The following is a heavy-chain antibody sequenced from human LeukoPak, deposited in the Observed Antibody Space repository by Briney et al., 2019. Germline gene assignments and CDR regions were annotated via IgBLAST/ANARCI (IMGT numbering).Heavy chain of an antibody. J-gene: IGHJ4*02. CDR2: IYSGGST. Sequence: GGSLRLSCAASGFTVSSNYMSWVRQAPGKGLEWVSVIYSGGSTYYADSVKGRFTISRDNSKNTLYLQMNSLRAEDTAVYYCARFEQWLAYFDYWGQGTLVTVSS. V-gene: IGHV3-53*01. D-gene: IGHD6-19*01. CDR1: GFTVSSNY. CDR3: ARFEQWLAYFDY.